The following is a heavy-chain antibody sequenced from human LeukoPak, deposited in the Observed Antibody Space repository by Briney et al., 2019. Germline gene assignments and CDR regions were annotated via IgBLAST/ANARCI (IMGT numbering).Heavy chain of an antibody. Sequence: SVKVSCKASGGTFSSYAISWVRQAPGQGLEWMGRIIPILGIANYAQKFQGRVTITADKSTSTAYMELSSLRSEDTAVYYCARDGLRGYRSSTSCYRWFDPWGQGTLVTVSS. CDR1: GGTFSSYA. CDR2: IIPILGIA. D-gene: IGHD2-2*03. J-gene: IGHJ5*02. V-gene: IGHV1-69*04. CDR3: ARDGLRGYRSSTSCYRWFDP.